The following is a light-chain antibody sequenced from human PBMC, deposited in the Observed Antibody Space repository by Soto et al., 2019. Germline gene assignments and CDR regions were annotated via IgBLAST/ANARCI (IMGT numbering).Light chain of an antibody. CDR1: QSVSSY. CDR2: DAS. Sequence: EIVLTQSPATLSLSPGERATLSCRASQSVSSYLAWYQQKPGQAPRLLIYDASNRATGIPARFSGSGSGTDFNLTIRSLEPEDFAVYYCQQRSNWPGTFGGGTKVEIK. CDR3: QQRSNWPGT. J-gene: IGKJ4*01. V-gene: IGKV3-11*01.